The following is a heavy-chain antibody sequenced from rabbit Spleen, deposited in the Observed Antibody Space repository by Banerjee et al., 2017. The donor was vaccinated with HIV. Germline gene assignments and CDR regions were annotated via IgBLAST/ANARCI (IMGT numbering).Heavy chain of an antibody. Sequence: EESGGGLVQPEGSLTLTCTASGFSFSSSYWICWVRQAPGKGLEWIACIYNGDGSTFYASWAKGRFTISKTSSTTVTLQMTSLTAADTATYFCARDPNYASGHYIYKFWGPGTLVT. V-gene: IGHV1S45*01. CDR1: GFSFSSSYW. D-gene: IGHD1-1*01. CDR2: IYNGDGST. CDR3: ARDPNYASGHYIYKF. J-gene: IGHJ3*01.